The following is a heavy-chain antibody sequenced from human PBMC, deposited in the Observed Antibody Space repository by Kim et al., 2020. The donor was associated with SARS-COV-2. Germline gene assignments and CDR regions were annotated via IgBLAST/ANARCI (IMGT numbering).Heavy chain of an antibody. D-gene: IGHD2-2*01. Sequence: GGSLRLSCAASGFTFSSYAMTWVRQAPGKGLEWVSSISGGGGSTYYADSVKGRFTISRDNSNNTLYLQMNSLRAEDTAVYYCAKATSRSYFDSWGQGTLVTVSS. CDR1: GFTFSSYA. V-gene: IGHV3-23*01. CDR2: ISGGGGST. J-gene: IGHJ4*02. CDR3: AKATSRSYFDS.